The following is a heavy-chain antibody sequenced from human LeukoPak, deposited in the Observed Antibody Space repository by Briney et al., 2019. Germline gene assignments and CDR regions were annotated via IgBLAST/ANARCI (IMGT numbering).Heavy chain of an antibody. CDR1: GFTVSDNN. Sequence: PGGSLRLSCAASGFTVSDNNMSWVRQAPGKGLEWVSVMYSRGDTYYANSVKGRFTFSRDISKNTLYLQMNGLRTEDTAMYYCARDAPQVPAAGVLASWGQGTLVTVSS. CDR2: MYSRGDT. J-gene: IGHJ5*02. V-gene: IGHV3-53*01. D-gene: IGHD6-13*01. CDR3: ARDAPQVPAAGVLAS.